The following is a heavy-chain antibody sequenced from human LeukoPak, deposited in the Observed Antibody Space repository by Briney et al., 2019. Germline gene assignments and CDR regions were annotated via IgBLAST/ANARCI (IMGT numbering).Heavy chain of an antibody. Sequence: GGSLRLSCAASGFTVSSDYMSWVRQAPGKGLEWVSVIYSGGSTYYADSVKGRFTISRDNSKNTLYLQMNSLRAEDTAVYYCAKALVLGYCSGGSCSLRGYYYYGMDVWGQGTTVTVSS. V-gene: IGHV3-66*02. CDR2: IYSGGST. CDR3: AKALVLGYCSGGSCSLRGYYYYGMDV. D-gene: IGHD2-15*01. CDR1: GFTVSSDY. J-gene: IGHJ6*02.